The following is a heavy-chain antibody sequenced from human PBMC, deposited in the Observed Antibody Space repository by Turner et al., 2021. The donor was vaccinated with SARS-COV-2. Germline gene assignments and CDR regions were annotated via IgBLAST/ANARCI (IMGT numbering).Heavy chain of an antibody. V-gene: IGHV3-66*01. CDR3: ARDLSDYWYFDL. J-gene: IGHJ2*01. Sequence: EVQLVESGGGLVRPGGSLRLSCAASGFTVSSNYMSWVRQAPGEGLEGVSVNYSGSNKYYAESVKGRITISKDNSKNTLYLQMNGRRAEDTAMFYCARDLSDYWYFDLWGRGTLVTVSS. CDR2: NYSGSNK. CDR1: GFTVSSNY.